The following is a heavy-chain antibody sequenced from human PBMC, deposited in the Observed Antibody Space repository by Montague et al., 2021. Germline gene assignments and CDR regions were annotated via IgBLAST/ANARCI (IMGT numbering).Heavy chain of an antibody. CDR1: GGSISSSSYY. CDR3: ARHVIGNYGMYV. J-gene: IGHJ6*02. V-gene: IGHV4-39*01. D-gene: IGHD3-16*02. CDR2: IYYSGST. Sequence: SETLSPTCTVSGGSISSSSYYWGWIRQPPGKGLEWIGSIYYSGSTYYNPSLESRVAISVDTSKNQFSLRLSSVTAADTAVYYCARHVIGNYGMYVWGQGTTVTVSS.